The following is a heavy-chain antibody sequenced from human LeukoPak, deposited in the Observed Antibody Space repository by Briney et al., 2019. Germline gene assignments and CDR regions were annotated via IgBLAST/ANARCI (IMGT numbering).Heavy chain of an antibody. Sequence: GGSLRLSCAASGFTVSSNYMSWVRQAPGKGLEWVSVIYSGGSTYYAVSVKGRFTFSRHNSKNTLYLQMNSLRAEDTAVYYCARSMGGYSDYWGQGTLVTVSS. CDR1: GFTVSSNY. J-gene: IGHJ4*02. CDR2: IYSGGST. V-gene: IGHV3-53*04. D-gene: IGHD5-24*01. CDR3: ARSMGGYSDY.